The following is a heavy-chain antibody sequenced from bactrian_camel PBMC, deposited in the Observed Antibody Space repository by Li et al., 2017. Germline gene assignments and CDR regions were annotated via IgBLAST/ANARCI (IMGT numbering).Heavy chain of an antibody. J-gene: IGHJ4*01. D-gene: IGHD5*01. CDR2: IDTVGTT. Sequence: HVQLVESGGGSVQAGGSLRLSCAASGFTYNLYLMGWFRQAPGKEREGVASIDTVGTTLYAEAVKGRFTISRDNGKNTVYLQMNSLKPEDTAMYYCAASLISCGLGLRAQTRVAFWGQGAQVTVS. V-gene: IGHV3S53*01. CDR3: AASLISCGLGLRAQTRVAF. CDR1: GFTYNLYL.